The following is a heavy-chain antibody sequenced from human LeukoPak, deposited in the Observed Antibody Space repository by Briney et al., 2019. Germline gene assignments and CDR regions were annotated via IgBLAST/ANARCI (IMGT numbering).Heavy chain of an antibody. V-gene: IGHV3-53*01. J-gene: IGHJ4*02. CDR2: IYSGGST. CDR3: ARGPAGYN. Sequence: GGSLRLSCAASGFTVSSNHMSWVRQAPGKGLEWVSVIYSGGSTDYADSVKGRFTISRDNLRNTLYLQMNTLRAEDTAVYYCARGPAGYNWGQGTLVTVSS. CDR1: GFTVSSNH. D-gene: IGHD1-1*01.